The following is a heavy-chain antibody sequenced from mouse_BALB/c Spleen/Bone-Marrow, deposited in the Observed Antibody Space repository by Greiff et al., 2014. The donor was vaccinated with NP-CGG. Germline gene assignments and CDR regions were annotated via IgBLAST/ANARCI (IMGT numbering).Heavy chain of an antibody. Sequence: QVQLKESGAELARPGASVKLSCKAAGYTFTSYWMQWVKQRPGQGLEWIGAIYPGDGDTRYSQKFKEKATLTADKSSSTAYIRLSSLASEDSAVYYCARRGSDYENAMDYWGQGTSVIVSS. CDR2: IYPGDGDT. CDR1: GYTFTSYW. CDR3: ARRGSDYENAMDY. J-gene: IGHJ4*01. D-gene: IGHD2-4*01. V-gene: IGHV1-87*01.